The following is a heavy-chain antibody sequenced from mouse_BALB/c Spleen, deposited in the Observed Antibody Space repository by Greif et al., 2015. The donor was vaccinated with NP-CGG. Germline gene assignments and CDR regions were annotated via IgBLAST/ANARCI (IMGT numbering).Heavy chain of an antibody. CDR2: ILPGSGST. Sequence: VQLQQSGAELMKPGASVKISCKATGYTFSSYWIEWVKQRPGHGLEWIGEILPGSGSTNYNEKFKGKATFTADTSSNTAYMQLSSLTSEDSAVYYCARGENDGYYVWYFDVWGAGTTVTVSS. CDR3: ARGENDGYYVWYFDV. V-gene: IGHV1-9*01. J-gene: IGHJ1*01. CDR1: GYTFSSYW. D-gene: IGHD2-3*01.